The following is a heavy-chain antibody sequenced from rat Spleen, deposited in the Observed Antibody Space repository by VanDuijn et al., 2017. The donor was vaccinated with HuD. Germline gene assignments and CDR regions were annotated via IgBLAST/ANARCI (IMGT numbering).Heavy chain of an antibody. Sequence: EVQLVDSGGGLVQPGRSLNLSCAASGFTFSNYDMAWIRQAPGKGLEWIASIINTGDGTYYPDSVKDRFTISRDNAKNTLYLQLNSPTTEDTATYYCARVLTMGHYEDCWGQGVMVTVSS. J-gene: IGHJ2*01. CDR2: IINTGDGT. V-gene: IGHV5-31*01. CDR1: GFTFSNYD. D-gene: IGHD1-7*01. CDR3: ARVLTMGHYEDC.